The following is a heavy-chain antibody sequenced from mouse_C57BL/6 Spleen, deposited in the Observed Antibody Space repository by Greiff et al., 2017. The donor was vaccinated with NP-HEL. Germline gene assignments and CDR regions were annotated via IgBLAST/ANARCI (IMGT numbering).Heavy chain of an antibody. Sequence: EVQLQQSGPELVKPGASVKISCKASGYTFTDYYMNWVKQSHGKSLEWIGDINPNNGGTSYNQKFKGKATLTVDKSSSTAYMELRSLTSEDSAVYYCARRGSGYDAMDYWGQGTSVTVSS. CDR1: GYTFTDYY. D-gene: IGHD3-2*02. J-gene: IGHJ4*01. V-gene: IGHV1-26*01. CDR2: INPNNGGT. CDR3: ARRGSGYDAMDY.